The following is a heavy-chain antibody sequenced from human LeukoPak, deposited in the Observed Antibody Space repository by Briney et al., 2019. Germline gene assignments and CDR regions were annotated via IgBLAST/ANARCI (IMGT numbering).Heavy chain of an antibody. CDR2: SSVSSGNT. J-gene: IGHJ4*02. CDR1: GFTFAGQA. Sequence: GGSLRLSCAASGFTFAGQAMSWVRQARGKGLGWVSGSSVSSGNTHYADSVKGRFTISRDTSKNTVYLQMNSLRVDDTAVYYCAKKGSREFDYWGQGTLVTVSS. D-gene: IGHD6-13*01. CDR3: AKKGSREFDY. V-gene: IGHV3-23*01.